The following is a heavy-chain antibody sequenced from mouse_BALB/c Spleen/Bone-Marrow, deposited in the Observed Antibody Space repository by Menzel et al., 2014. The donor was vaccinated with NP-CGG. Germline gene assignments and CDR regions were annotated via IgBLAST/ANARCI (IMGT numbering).Heavy chain of an antibody. V-gene: IGHV5-6-4*01. CDR3: TRDGKGNYDYAMDY. Sequence: EVKLMESGGGLVKPGGSLKLSCAASGFTFSSYTMSWVRQTPEKXLEWVATISSGGSYTYYPDSVKGRFTISRDNAKNTLYLQMSSLKSEDTAMYYCTRDGKGNYDYAMDYWGQGTSVTVSS. J-gene: IGHJ4*01. CDR2: ISSGGSYT. CDR1: GFTFSSYT. D-gene: IGHD2-1*01.